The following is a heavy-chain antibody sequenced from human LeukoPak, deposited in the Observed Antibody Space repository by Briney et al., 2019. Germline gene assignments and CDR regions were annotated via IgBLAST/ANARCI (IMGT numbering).Heavy chain of an antibody. CDR1: GFTFSNYG. J-gene: IGHJ4*02. CDR2: ISYDGSNK. CDR3: ANLPL. V-gene: IGHV3-30*18. Sequence: GGSLRLSCATSGFTFSNYGMHWVRLAPGKGLEWVAVISYDGSNKYYADSVKGRFTISRDNSKNTLYLQMNSLRPEDAAVYYCANLPLWGQGTLVTVSS.